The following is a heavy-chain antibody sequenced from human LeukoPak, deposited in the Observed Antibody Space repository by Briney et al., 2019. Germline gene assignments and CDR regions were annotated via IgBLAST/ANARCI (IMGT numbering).Heavy chain of an antibody. CDR2: IHHSEST. V-gene: IGHV4-38-2*02. Sequence: SETLSLTCTVSGYSIRSTYYWGWIRQPPGKGLEWIGSIHHSESTYYNPSLKSRVTISVDTSKNQFSLKLSSVTAADTAVYYCARDATGMGNYFNYWGQGTLVTVSS. CDR3: ARDATGMGNYFNY. D-gene: IGHD3-10*01. CDR1: GYSIRSTYY. J-gene: IGHJ4*02.